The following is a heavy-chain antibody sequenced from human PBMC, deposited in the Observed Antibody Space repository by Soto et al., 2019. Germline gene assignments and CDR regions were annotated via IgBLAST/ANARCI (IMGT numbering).Heavy chain of an antibody. V-gene: IGHV3-66*01. D-gene: IGHD2-21*01. CDR1: GFTVRSNY. J-gene: IGHJ4*02. Sequence: GGSLRLSCAAPGFTVRSNYISWVRPAPGKGLEWVSVIYSGGSTYYADSVKGRFTISRDNSKNTLYLQMNSLRAEDTAVYYCARDCGGDCYFSIDYWGQGTLVTVSS. CDR2: IYSGGST. CDR3: ARDCGGDCYFSIDY.